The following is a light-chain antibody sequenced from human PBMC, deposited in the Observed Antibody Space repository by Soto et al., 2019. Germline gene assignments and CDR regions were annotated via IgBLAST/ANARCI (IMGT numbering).Light chain of an antibody. CDR3: QQYDNLPPYT. CDR2: DAS. CDR1: QDISNH. V-gene: IGKV1-33*01. J-gene: IGKJ2*01. Sequence: DIQMTQSPSSLSTSVGDRVTITCQASQDISNHLNWYQQKPGKAPKLLIYDASNLETGVPSRFSGSGSGTDFTFTIRSLQPEDIATYYCQQYDNLPPYTFGQGTKLEIK.